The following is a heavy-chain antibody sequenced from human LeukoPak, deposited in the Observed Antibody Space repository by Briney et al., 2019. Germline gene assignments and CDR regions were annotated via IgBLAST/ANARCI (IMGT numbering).Heavy chain of an antibody. V-gene: IGHV3-48*03. CDR2: ISSSGSTI. D-gene: IGHD3-9*01. J-gene: IGHJ6*03. CDR3: AREQRYFDWLLPQTKSNYMDV. CDR1: GFTFSSYE. Sequence: GGSLRLSCAASGFTFSSYEMNWVRQAPGKGLEWVSYISSSGSTIYYADSVKGRFTISRDNAKNSLYLQMNSLRAEDTAVYYCAREQRYFDWLLPQTKSNYMDVWGKGTTVTISS.